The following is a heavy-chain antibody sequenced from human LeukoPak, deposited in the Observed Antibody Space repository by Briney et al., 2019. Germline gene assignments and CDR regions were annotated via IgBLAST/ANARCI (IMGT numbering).Heavy chain of an antibody. CDR3: AKWGSSSEGGFDH. Sequence: GGSLRLSCAASGFTFSNYAMSWVRQAPGKGLEWVAVTSYDGRNAYYGDPVKGRFTVSRDNSKNTLYLQMNSLTTEDTAVYFCAKWGSSSEGGFDHWGQGTLVTVSS. J-gene: IGHJ4*02. CDR1: GFTFSNYA. D-gene: IGHD6-19*01. CDR2: TSYDGRNA. V-gene: IGHV3-30*18.